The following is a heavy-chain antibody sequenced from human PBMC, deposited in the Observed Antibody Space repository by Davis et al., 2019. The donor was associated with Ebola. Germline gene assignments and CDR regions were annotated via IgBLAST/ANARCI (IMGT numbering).Heavy chain of an antibody. Sequence: GESLKISCAASGFTFSSYAMSWVRQAPGKGLEWVSVISGSGDNTYYVDSVKGRFTISRDNSKNTLYLQMNTLRAEDTAVYYCAKDASSGHSPYDWFDPWGQGTLVTVSS. D-gene: IGHD5-12*01. CDR2: ISGSGDNT. CDR1: GFTFSSYA. CDR3: AKDASSGHSPYDWFDP. J-gene: IGHJ5*02. V-gene: IGHV3-23*01.